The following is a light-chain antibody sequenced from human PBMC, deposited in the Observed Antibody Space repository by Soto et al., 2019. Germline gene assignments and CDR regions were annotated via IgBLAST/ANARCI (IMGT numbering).Light chain of an antibody. CDR1: NSNIGGNP. CDR2: NND. J-gene: IGLJ3*02. V-gene: IGLV1-44*01. Sequence: QSVLTQPPSASGPPGQTVTISCSGSNSNIGGNPVSWYQVLPGAAPKLLIYNNDQRPSGVPDRLSGSKSGTSASLAISGLQSDDEGEYFCASWDDSLNGRLFGGGTKLTVL. CDR3: ASWDDSLNGRL.